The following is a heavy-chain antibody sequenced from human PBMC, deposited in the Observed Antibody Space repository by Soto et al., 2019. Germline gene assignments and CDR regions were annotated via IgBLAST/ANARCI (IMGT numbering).Heavy chain of an antibody. CDR2: ISSSSSYI. D-gene: IGHD3-9*01. J-gene: IGHJ4*02. V-gene: IGHV3-21*01. CDR3: ARGRYYDILTGYPDGGY. Sequence: PGGSLRLSCAASGFTFSSYSMNWVRQALGKGLEWVSSISSSSSYIYYADSVKGRFTISRDNAKNSLYLQMNSLRAEDTAVYYCARGRYYDILTGYPDGGYWGQGTLVTVSS. CDR1: GFTFSSYS.